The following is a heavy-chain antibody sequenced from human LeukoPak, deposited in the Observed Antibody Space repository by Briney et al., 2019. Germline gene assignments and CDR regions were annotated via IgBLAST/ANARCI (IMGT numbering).Heavy chain of an antibody. V-gene: IGHV3-48*03. J-gene: IGHJ3*02. D-gene: IGHD4-17*01. CDR2: ISGSGSSI. CDR3: ARRMTLRRGGAFDI. CDR1: GFTFSSYE. Sequence: GGSLRLSCAASGFTFSSYEMNWVRQAPGKGLEWVSYISGSGSSIYYTDSVKGRVTISRDNTKNSVYLQMNSLRAEDTAVYYCARRMTLRRGGAFDIWGQGTMVTVSS.